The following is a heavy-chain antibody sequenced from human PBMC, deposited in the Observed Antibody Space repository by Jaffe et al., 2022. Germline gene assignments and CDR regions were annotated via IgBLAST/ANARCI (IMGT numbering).Heavy chain of an antibody. D-gene: IGHD3-9*01. V-gene: IGHV3-49*04. Sequence: EVQLVESGGGLVQPGRSLRLSCTASGFTFGDYAMSWVRQAPGKGLEWVGFIRSKAYGGTTEYAASVKGRFTISRDDSKSIAYLQMNSLKTEDTAVYYCTRDHSHYYDILTGFGYWGQGTLVTVSS. CDR1: GFTFGDYA. CDR3: TRDHSHYYDILTGFGY. CDR2: IRSKAYGGTT. J-gene: IGHJ4*02.